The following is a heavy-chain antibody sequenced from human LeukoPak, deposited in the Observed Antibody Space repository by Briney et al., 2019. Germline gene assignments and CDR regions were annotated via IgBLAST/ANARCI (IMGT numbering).Heavy chain of an antibody. Sequence: GGSLRLSCAASGFTFSDFYVSWIRPAPGKGLEWGSYIGSSGSTIYYADSVKGRFTISRDNAKNSLYLQMNSLRAEDTAVYYCARGAGATRYYFDYWGQGTLVTVSS. CDR3: ARGAGATRYYFDY. D-gene: IGHD1-14*01. J-gene: IGHJ4*02. V-gene: IGHV3-11*01. CDR2: IGSSGSTI. CDR1: GFTFSDFY.